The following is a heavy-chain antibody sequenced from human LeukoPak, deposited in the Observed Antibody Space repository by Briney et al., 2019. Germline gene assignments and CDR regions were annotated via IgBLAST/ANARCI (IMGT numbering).Heavy chain of an antibody. D-gene: IGHD5-18*01. CDR3: ARDAGYGYWVIDY. CDR1: GFIFSNYW. V-gene: IGHV3-7*01. Sequence: GGSLSLSCVASGFIFSNYWINWVREAPGEGLEWVAHMKPDGTRKYYLDSVKGRFTISRDNAKNSLYLQMNSLRPEDTAVYYCARDAGYGYWVIDYWGQGTLVTVSS. J-gene: IGHJ4*02. CDR2: MKPDGTRK.